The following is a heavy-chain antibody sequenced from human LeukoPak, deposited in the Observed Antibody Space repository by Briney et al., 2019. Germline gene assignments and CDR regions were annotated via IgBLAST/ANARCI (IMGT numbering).Heavy chain of an antibody. V-gene: IGHV3-7*01. CDR1: GFTFSSYW. Sequence: GGSLRLSCAASGFTFSSYWMSWVRQAPGKGLEWVANIKQDGSEKYYVDSVKGRFTISRDNAKNPLYLQMNSLRAEDTAVYYCARDTYDSSGYVDYWGQGTLVTVSS. CDR3: ARDTYDSSGYVDY. D-gene: IGHD3-22*01. J-gene: IGHJ4*02. CDR2: IKQDGSEK.